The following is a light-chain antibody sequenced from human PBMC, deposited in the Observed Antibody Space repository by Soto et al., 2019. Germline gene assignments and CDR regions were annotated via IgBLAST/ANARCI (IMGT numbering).Light chain of an antibody. CDR2: GAS. CDR3: QQYGTSLVT. J-gene: IGKJ5*01. V-gene: IGKV3-20*01. CDR1: QSVNSNH. Sequence: EIVLTQSPGTLSLSPGERATLSCRASQSVNSNHLAWYQQRPGQAPRLLIYGASIRATGIPDRFSGSGSGIDFTLTISRLEPEDFAVFYCQQYGTSLVTFGQGTRLEI.